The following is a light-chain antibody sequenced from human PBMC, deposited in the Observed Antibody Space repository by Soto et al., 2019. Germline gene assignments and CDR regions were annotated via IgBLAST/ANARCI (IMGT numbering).Light chain of an antibody. CDR2: GAS. J-gene: IGKJ2*02. CDR1: QSVSSSY. V-gene: IGKV3D-20*02. Sequence: EIVLTQSPGTLSLSPGERATLSCRASQSVSSSYLAWYQQKPGQAPRLLIYGASSRATGIPDRFSGSGSGTDFTLTISRLEPEDFVVYYCQQRGKWPSTFGPGTKVEMK. CDR3: QQRGKWPST.